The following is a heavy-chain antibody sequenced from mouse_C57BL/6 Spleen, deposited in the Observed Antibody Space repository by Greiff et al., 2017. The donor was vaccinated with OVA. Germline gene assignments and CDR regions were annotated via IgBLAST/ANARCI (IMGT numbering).Heavy chain of an antibody. J-gene: IGHJ1*03. CDR2: IYPGSGST. Sequence: QVQLQQPGAELVKPGASVKMSCKASGYTFTSYWITWVKQRPGQGLEWIGDIYPGSGSTNYNEKFKSKATLTVDTSSSTAYMQLSSLTSEDSAVYYCARGTTVYWYFDVWGTGTTVTVSS. CDR1: GYTFTSYW. V-gene: IGHV1-55*01. CDR3: ARGTTVYWYFDV. D-gene: IGHD1-1*01.